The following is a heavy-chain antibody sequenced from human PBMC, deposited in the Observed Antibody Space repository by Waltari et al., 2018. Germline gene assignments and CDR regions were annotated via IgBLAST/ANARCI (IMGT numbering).Heavy chain of an antibody. CDR1: GYSISSGYY. CDR3: ARDTPAPRITGATSVDY. Sequence: QVQLQESGPGLVKPSETLSLTCAVSGYSISSGYYWGGIRQPPGKGLDWIGSIYHSGSTFYNPSLKSRVTISVDTSKNQFSLKLSSVTAADTAVYYCARDTPAPRITGATSVDYWGQGTLVTVSS. CDR2: IYHSGST. J-gene: IGHJ4*02. D-gene: IGHD1-20*01. V-gene: IGHV4-38-2*02.